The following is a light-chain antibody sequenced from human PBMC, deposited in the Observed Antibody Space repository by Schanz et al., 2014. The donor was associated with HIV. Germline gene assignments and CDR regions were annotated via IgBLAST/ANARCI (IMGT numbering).Light chain of an antibody. CDR1: SSDVGAYDY. Sequence: QSVLTQPRSVSGSPGQSVTISCTGTSSDVGAYDYVSWHQQHSGKAPKLMIYDVTKRPSGVPDRFSGSKSGNTASLTISGLQAEDEAYYYCQSFGSSLTGPWLFGGGTKLTVL. CDR2: DVT. J-gene: IGLJ2*01. CDR3: QSFGSSLTGPWL. V-gene: IGLV2-11*01.